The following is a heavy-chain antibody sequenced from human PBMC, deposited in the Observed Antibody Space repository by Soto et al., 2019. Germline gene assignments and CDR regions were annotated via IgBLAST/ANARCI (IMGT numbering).Heavy chain of an antibody. CDR3: AKFAGRRRQWLTYYYYYGMDV. D-gene: IGHD6-19*01. V-gene: IGHV3-23*01. CDR2: ISGSGGST. CDR1: GFTFSSYA. Sequence: LRLSCAASGFTFSSYAMSWVRQAPGKGLEWVSAISGSGGSTYYADSVKGRFTISRDNSKNTLYLQMNSLRAEDTAVYYCAKFAGRRRQWLTYYYYYGMDVWGQGTTVTVSS. J-gene: IGHJ6*02.